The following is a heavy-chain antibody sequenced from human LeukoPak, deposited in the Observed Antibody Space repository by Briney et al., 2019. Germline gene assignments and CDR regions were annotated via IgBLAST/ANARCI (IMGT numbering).Heavy chain of an antibody. CDR2: ISYDGSNK. CDR1: GFTFSSYA. Sequence: GGSLRLSCAASGFTFSSYAMHWVRQAPGKGLEWVAVISYDGSNKYYADSVKGRFTISRDNSKNTLYLQMNSLRAEDTAVYYCARVYSSSSGKNAFDIWGQGTMVTVPS. J-gene: IGHJ3*02. CDR3: ARVYSSSSGKNAFDI. V-gene: IGHV3-30*04. D-gene: IGHD6-6*01.